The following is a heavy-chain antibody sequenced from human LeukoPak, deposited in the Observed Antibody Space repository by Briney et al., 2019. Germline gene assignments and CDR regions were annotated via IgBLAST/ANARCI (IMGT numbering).Heavy chain of an antibody. Sequence: ASVKVSCKASGYTFTSYDINWVRQATGQGLEWMGWMNPNRGKTGYAQKFQGRVTMTRNTSIRTAYMELSSLRSEDTAVYYCARSVTAAANYSSMDVWGKGTTVTVSS. D-gene: IGHD6-13*01. CDR2: MNPNRGKT. J-gene: IGHJ6*03. V-gene: IGHV1-8*01. CDR3: ARSVTAAANYSSMDV. CDR1: GYTFTSYD.